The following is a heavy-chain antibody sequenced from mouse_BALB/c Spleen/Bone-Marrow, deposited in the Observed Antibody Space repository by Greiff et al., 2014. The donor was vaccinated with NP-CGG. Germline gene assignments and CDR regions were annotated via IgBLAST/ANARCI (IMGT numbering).Heavy chain of an antibody. CDR2: IYPGDGDT. D-gene: IGHD1-1*01. V-gene: IGHV1-80*01. Sequence: VQLQQSGAELVRPGASVKISCKASGYAFSSYWMNWVKQRPGQGLEWIGQIYPGDGDTNYDGKFKGKATLTADKSSNTAYVQLSSLTSEDSAVYFCARWITTVVAPYVIDYWGQGTSVTVSS. J-gene: IGHJ4*01. CDR1: GYAFSSYW. CDR3: ARWITTVVAPYVIDY.